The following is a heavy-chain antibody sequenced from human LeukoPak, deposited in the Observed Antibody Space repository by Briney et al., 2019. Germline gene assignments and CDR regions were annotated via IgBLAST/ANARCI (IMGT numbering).Heavy chain of an antibody. V-gene: IGHV1-2*02. CDR1: GYTFTDYY. CDR3: ARDVVQGSGTPGPIDY. CDR2: INPNSGGT. Sequence: ASVKVSCKASGYTFTDYYMHWVRQAPGQGLEWMGWINPNSGGTNFAQNFQGRVTMTRDTSISTAYMELSRLRYDDTAVYYCARDVVQGSGTPGPIDYGGQGTLVTGSS. J-gene: IGHJ4*02. D-gene: IGHD3-10*01.